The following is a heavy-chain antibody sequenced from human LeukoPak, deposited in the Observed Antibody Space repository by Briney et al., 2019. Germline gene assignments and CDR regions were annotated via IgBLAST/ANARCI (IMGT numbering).Heavy chain of an antibody. CDR3: AKDILTGSRGDY. Sequence: GALRLSCAASGFTFSSYSMNWVRQAPGKGLEWVAVISYDGSNKYYADSVKGRFTISRDNSKNTLYLQMNSLRAEDTAVYYCAKDILTGSRGDYWGQGTLVTVSS. D-gene: IGHD3-9*01. J-gene: IGHJ4*02. V-gene: IGHV3-30*18. CDR1: GFTFSSYS. CDR2: ISYDGSNK.